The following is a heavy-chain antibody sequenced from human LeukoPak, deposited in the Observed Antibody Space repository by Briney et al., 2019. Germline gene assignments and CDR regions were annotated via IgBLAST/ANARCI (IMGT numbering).Heavy chain of an antibody. CDR1: GFTFSSYS. J-gene: IGHJ2*01. D-gene: IGHD4-17*01. V-gene: IGHV3-21*01. Sequence: GGSLRLSCAASGFTFSSYSMNWVRQAPGKGLEWVSSISSSSSYIYYADSVKGRFTISRDNAKNSLYLQMNSLRAEDTAVYYCARDNDYGRFPTSLWYFDLWGRGTLVTVSS. CDR3: ARDNDYGRFPTSLWYFDL. CDR2: ISSSSSYI.